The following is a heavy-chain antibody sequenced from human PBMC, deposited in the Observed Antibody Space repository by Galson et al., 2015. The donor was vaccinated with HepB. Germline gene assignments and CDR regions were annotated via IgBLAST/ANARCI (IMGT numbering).Heavy chain of an antibody. D-gene: IGHD2-15*01. CDR2: IDPSDSST. J-gene: IGHJ4*02. CDR1: GYSFTNYW. CDR3: ASHVRCPGSSCHIYYFGY. V-gene: IGHV5-10-1*01. Sequence: QSGAEVKKPGESLRISCRGSGYSFTNYWINWVRQMPGKGLEWVGRIDPSDSSTNYSPSFQGHVTISADESITTAYLQWSSLEASDTAMYYCASHVRCPGSSCHIYYFGYWGQGTLVTVSS.